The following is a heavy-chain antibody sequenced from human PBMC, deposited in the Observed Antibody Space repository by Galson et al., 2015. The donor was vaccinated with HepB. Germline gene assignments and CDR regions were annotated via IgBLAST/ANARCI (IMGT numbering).Heavy chain of an antibody. CDR3: AREEVGSGWGGY. CDR2: IWYDGSNK. CDR1: GFTFSSYG. V-gene: IGHV3-33*08. D-gene: IGHD6-19*01. J-gene: IGHJ4*02. Sequence: SLRLSCAASGFTFSSYGMHWVRQAPGKGLEWVAVIWYDGSNKYYADSVKGRFTISRDNSKNTLYLQMNSLRAEDTAVYYCAREEVGSGWGGYWGQGTLVTVSS.